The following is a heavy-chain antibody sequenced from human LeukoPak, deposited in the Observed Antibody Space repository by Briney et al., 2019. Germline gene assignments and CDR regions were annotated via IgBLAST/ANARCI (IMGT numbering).Heavy chain of an antibody. V-gene: IGHV4-38-2*01. Sequence: PSETLSLTCAVSGYSISSGYYWGWIRQPPGKGLEWIGNIYHSGSTYYNLSLKSRVTISVDTSKSQFSLKLSSVTAAETAVYYCASQGGAPAAFDYWGQGTLVTVSS. CDR2: IYHSGST. J-gene: IGHJ4*02. CDR1: GYSISSGYY. D-gene: IGHD2-2*01. CDR3: ASQGGAPAAFDY.